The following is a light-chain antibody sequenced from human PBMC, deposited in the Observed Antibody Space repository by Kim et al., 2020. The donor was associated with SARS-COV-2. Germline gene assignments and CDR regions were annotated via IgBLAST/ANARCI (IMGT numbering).Light chain of an antibody. Sequence: DIQMTQSPSSLSASVGDRVTITCQASQEITNYLNWYQQKPGTAPKLMIYDASNLRTGVPSRFSGSGSGTDFTFTISNLQPEDIATYFCQHYLHLPYTFVQGTKLEI. J-gene: IGKJ2*01. CDR3: QHYLHLPYT. V-gene: IGKV1-33*01. CDR2: DAS. CDR1: QEITNY.